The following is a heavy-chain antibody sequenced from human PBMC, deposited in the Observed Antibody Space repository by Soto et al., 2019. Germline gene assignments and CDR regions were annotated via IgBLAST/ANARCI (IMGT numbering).Heavy chain of an antibody. D-gene: IGHD3-22*01. CDR2: FDPEDGET. CDR3: ATAINYYDSSGFPQALDY. Sequence: GASVKVSCKVSGYTLTELSMHWVRQAPGKGLEWMGGFDPEDGETIYAQKFQGRVTMTEDTSTDTAYMELSSLRSEDTAVYYCATAINYYDSSGFPQALDYWGQGTLVTVSS. CDR1: GYTLTELS. V-gene: IGHV1-24*01. J-gene: IGHJ4*02.